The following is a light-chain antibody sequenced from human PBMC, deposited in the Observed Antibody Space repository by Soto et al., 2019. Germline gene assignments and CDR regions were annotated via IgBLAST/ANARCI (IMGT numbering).Light chain of an antibody. CDR3: QQYDNLPLT. Sequence: DIQMTQSPSSLSASVGDRVTITCQASLNISTYLNWYQQKPRKAPKVLIYGASNLETGVPSRFSGGGSGTDFSFTIKSLQPEDIATYFCQQYDNLPLTFGGGTKVDIK. CDR1: LNISTY. CDR2: GAS. V-gene: IGKV1-33*01. J-gene: IGKJ4*01.